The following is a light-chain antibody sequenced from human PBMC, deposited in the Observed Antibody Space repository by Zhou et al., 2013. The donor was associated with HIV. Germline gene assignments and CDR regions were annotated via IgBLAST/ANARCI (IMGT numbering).Light chain of an antibody. J-gene: IGKJ1*01. CDR3: QQYKDWPPT. CDR1: QSFRTY. Sequence: EVLLTQSPATLSLSPGERATLSCRASQSFRTYLAWYQQKPGQAPRLLIFDASTRATGIPDRFSGSESGTEFTLTISSLQSEDFAVYYCQQYKDWPPTFGQGTKVEIK. V-gene: IGKV3-15*01. CDR2: DAS.